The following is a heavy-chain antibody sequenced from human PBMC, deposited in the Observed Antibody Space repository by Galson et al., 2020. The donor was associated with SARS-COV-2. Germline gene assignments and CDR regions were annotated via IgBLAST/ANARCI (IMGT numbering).Heavy chain of an antibody. Sequence: GGSLRLSCAASGFTLSIYNMHWVRLPPGKGLEWVAFISNDGTNKYYSDSVKGRFTISRDNSKSTLFLQMNSLRTEDTAVYYCAREGRKYSRPSYDGLDVWGQGTTVTVSS. CDR1: GFTLSIYN. D-gene: IGHD6-13*01. CDR3: AREGRKYSRPSYDGLDV. CDR2: ISNDGTNK. J-gene: IGHJ6*02. V-gene: IGHV3-30*03.